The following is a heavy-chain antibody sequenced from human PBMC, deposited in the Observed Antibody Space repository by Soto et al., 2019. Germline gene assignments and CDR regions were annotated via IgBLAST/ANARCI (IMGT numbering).Heavy chain of an antibody. CDR2: INSDGSST. J-gene: IGHJ4*02. CDR1: GFTFSSYW. D-gene: IGHD2-15*01. Sequence: EVQLVESGGGLVQPGGSLRLSCAASGFTFSSYWMHWVRQARGKGLVWVSRINSDGSSTSYADSVKGRFTISRGNAKNTLYLQMNSLRAEDTAVYYCVRTSLVVAAATREDYWGQGTLVTVSS. CDR3: VRTSLVVAAATREDY. V-gene: IGHV3-74*01.